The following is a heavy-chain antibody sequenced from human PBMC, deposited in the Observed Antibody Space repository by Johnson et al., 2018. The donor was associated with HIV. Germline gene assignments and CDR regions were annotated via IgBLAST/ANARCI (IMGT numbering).Heavy chain of an antibody. CDR3: ARVMGGYYSSSFGNAFDI. V-gene: IGHV3-66*01. D-gene: IGHD6-6*01. CDR1: GFTFSSNY. Sequence: EVQLVESGGGLVQPGGSLRLSCAASGFTFSSNYMSWVRQAPGKGLEWVSVIYSGGSTFYADSVKGRFTISRDNSKNTLYLQMNSLRTEDTAVYYCARVMGGYYSSSFGNAFDIWG. J-gene: IGHJ3*02. CDR2: IYSGGST.